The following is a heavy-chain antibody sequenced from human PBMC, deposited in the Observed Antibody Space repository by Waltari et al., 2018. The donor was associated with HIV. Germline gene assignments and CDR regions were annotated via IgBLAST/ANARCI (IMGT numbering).Heavy chain of an antibody. CDR3: ARLYCSSTSCYPYWYFDL. J-gene: IGHJ2*01. Sequence: QVQLQESGPGLVKPSETLSLTCTVSGGSISSYYWRWIRPPPGKGLEWIGYIYYSGSTNYIPSLKSRVTISVDTSKNQFSLKLSSVTAADTAVYYCARLYCSSTSCYPYWYFDLWGRGTLVTVSS. CDR2: IYYSGST. V-gene: IGHV4-59*01. CDR1: GGSISSYY. D-gene: IGHD2-2*01.